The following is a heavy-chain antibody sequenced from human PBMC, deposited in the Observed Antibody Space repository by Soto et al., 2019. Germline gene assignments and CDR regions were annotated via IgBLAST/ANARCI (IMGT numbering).Heavy chain of an antibody. CDR1: GFTFNVYS. CDR2: LSGSGTST. J-gene: IGHJ4*02. D-gene: IGHD6-19*01. V-gene: IGHV3-23*01. Sequence: TGGSLRLSCAGSGFTFNVYSMNWVRQAPGKGLEWVSGLSGSGTSTYYADSVKGRFTISRDNSRDTLFLQMNSLTADDTAVYYCAKATTNGGWFNPFDSWGQGALVTVSS. CDR3: AKATTNGGWFNPFDS.